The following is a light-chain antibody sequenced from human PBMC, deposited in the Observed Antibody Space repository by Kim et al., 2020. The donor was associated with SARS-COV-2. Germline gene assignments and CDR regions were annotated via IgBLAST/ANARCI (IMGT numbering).Light chain of an antibody. V-gene: IGKV1-5*03. CDR3: QHYSRVPYT. CDR1: QMIDTW. CDR2: LAS. J-gene: IGKJ2*01. Sequence: DIQMTQSPSTLSASIGDRVTITCRASQMIDTWLAWYQQKPGKAPKLLIYLASTLENGVPPRFSGSGSGAEFTLTINSLQPDDFATYYCQHYSRVPYTFGQGTKVDIK.